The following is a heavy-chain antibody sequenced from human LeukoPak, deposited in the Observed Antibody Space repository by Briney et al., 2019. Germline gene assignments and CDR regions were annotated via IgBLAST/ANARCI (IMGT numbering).Heavy chain of an antibody. J-gene: IGHJ4*02. CDR1: IDSFSNYH. Sequence: SETLSLTCAVYIDSFSNYHWNWIRQTPAKGMEWIGEVNESGGTNISPSLRSRVILSVDTSKNQLSLKLSSVTAADTAVYYCARRWVATKVFDYWGQGTLVTVSS. CDR3: ARRWVATKVFDY. CDR2: VNESGGT. D-gene: IGHD5-12*01. V-gene: IGHV4-34*01.